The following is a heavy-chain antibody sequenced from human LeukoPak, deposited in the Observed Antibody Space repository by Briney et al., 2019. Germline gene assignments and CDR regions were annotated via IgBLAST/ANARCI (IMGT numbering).Heavy chain of an antibody. V-gene: IGHV4-34*01. CDR1: GGSFSGYY. J-gene: IGHJ6*02. CDR3: ASPGEDCSSTSCYNYYYGMDV. Sequence: SETLSLTCAVYGGSFSGYYWSWIRQPPGKGLEWIGEINHSGSTNYNPSLKSRVTISVDTSKNQISLKLSSVTAADTAVYYCASPGEDCSSTSCYNYYYGMDVWGQGTTVTVSS. CDR2: INHSGST. D-gene: IGHD2-2*02.